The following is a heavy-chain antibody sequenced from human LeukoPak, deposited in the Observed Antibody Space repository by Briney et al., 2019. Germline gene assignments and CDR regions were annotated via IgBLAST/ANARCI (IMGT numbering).Heavy chain of an antibody. Sequence: SQTLSLTCTVSGGSISSGGYYWSWIRQHPGKGLEWIGYIYYSGSTYYNPSLKSRVTISVDTSKNQFSLKLSSVTAADTAVYYCAREERSSSSGIDYWSQGTLVTVSP. V-gene: IGHV4-31*03. J-gene: IGHJ4*02. CDR1: GGSISSGGYY. CDR3: AREERSSSSGIDY. D-gene: IGHD6-6*01. CDR2: IYYSGST.